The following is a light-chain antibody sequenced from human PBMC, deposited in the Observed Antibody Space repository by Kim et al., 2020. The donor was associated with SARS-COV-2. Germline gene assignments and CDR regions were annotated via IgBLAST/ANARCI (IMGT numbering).Light chain of an antibody. J-gene: IGKJ5*01. CDR3: QQYYSAPLT. CDR2: AAS. CDR1: QDIYNY. V-gene: IGKV1-27*01. Sequence: ASLGDRVTVTCRASQDIYNYLAWYQQNPGKAPKLLIYAASALQSEVPSRFSGSGFGTDFTLTITSLQPEDVAIYYCQQYYSAPLTFGRGTRLEIK.